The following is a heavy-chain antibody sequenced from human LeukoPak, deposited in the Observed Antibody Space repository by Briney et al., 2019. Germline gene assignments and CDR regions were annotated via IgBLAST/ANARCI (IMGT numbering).Heavy chain of an antibody. CDR2: IKQDGSEK. CDR3: ARIHTLAGATRPYYYYYYMDV. V-gene: IGHV3-7*01. D-gene: IGHD1-26*01. J-gene: IGHJ6*03. CDR1: GFTFSSYW. Sequence: GGSLRLSCAASGFTFSSYWMSWVRQAPGKGLEWVANIKQDGSEKYCVDSVKGRFTISRDNAKNSLYLQMNSLRAEDTAVYYCARIHTLAGATRPYYYYYYMDVWGKGTTVTVSS.